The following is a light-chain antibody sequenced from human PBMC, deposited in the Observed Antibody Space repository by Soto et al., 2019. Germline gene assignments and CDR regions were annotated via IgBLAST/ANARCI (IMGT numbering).Light chain of an antibody. J-gene: IGLJ3*02. V-gene: IGLV1-44*01. CDR1: SSNIGSHT. CDR3: AAWDGSLNTWV. Sequence: QSGLTQPPSASGTPGQRVSISCSGGSSNIGSHTVTWYQQLPGTAPRLLIYTNIQRPSGVPDRFSGSKSGTSASLAISGIESGDEADYYCAAWDGSLNTWVCGGGTQQTVL. CDR2: TNI.